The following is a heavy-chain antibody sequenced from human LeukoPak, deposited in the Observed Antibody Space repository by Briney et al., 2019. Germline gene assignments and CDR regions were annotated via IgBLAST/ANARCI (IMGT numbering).Heavy chain of an antibody. CDR2: IYPGDSGT. V-gene: IGHV5-51*01. CDR1: GYSFTSYW. CDR3: ARLPIEYSSSSEYAFDI. D-gene: IGHD6-6*01. J-gene: IGHJ3*02. Sequence: GESLKISCKGSGYSFTSYWIGWVRQMPGKGLEWMGIIYPGDSGTRYSPSFQGQVTISADTSISTAYLQWSSLKASDTAMYYCARLPIEYSSSSEYAFDIWGQGTMVTVSS.